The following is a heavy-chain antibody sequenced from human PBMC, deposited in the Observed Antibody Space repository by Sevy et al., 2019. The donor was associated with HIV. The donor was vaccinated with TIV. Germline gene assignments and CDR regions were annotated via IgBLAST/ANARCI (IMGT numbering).Heavy chain of an antibody. J-gene: IGHJ5*02. CDR2: TYYRSKWYN. D-gene: IGHD3-3*01. CDR3: ARAITIFGLTIMLDP. CDR1: GDSVSSSSVA. Sequence: SQTLSLTCTISGDSVSSSSVAWNWIRQSPSRGLEWLGRTYYRSKWYNDYALSVKNRIIISPDTSKNQLSLQLNSVTPEDTAVYCCARAITIFGLTIMLDPWGLGTLVTVSS. V-gene: IGHV6-1*01.